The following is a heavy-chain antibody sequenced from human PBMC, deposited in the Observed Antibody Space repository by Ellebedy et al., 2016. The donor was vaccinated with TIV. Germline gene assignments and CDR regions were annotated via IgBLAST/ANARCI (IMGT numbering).Heavy chain of an antibody. CDR2: FDPEDGET. V-gene: IGHV1-24*01. CDR1: GGTFSSYA. J-gene: IGHJ6*02. D-gene: IGHD1-26*01. CDR3: ARDSWDQNYYGMDV. Sequence: ASVKVSXXASGGTFSSYAISWVRQAPGQGLEWMGGFDPEDGETIYAQKFQGRVTMTEDTSTDTAYMELSSLRSEDTAVYYCARDSWDQNYYGMDVWGQGTTVTVSS.